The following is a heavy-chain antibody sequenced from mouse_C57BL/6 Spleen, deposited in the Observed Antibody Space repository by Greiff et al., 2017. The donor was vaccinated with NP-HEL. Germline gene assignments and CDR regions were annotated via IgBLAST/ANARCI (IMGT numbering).Heavy chain of an antibody. V-gene: IGHV1-53*01. D-gene: IGHD3-2*02. CDR2: INPSNGGT. Sequence: QVQLQQPGTELVKPGASVKLSCKASGYTFTSYWMHWVKQRPGQGLEWIGNINPSNGGTNYNEKFKSKATLTVDKSSSTAYMQLSSLTSEDSAVYYCARNARHSSGYTWFAYWGQGTLVTVSA. J-gene: IGHJ3*01. CDR3: ARNARHSSGYTWFAY. CDR1: GYTFTSYW.